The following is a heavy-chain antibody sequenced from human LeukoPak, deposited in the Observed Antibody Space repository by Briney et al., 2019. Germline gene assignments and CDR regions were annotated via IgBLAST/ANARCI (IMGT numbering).Heavy chain of an antibody. D-gene: IGHD4-23*01. V-gene: IGHV4-34*01. CDR3: ARAGYGGNSRDAFDI. CDR2: INHSGST. J-gene: IGHJ3*02. Sequence: SETLSLTCAVYGGSFSGYYWSWIRQPPGKGLEWIGEINHSGSTNYNPSLKSRVTISVDTSKNQLSLKLSSVTAADTAVYYCARAGYGGNSRDAFDIWGQGTMVTVSS. CDR1: GGSFSGYY.